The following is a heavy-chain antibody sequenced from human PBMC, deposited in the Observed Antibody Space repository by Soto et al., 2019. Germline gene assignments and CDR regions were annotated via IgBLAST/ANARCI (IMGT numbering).Heavy chain of an antibody. CDR3: AKDKGPRAASITMVRYGMDV. CDR2: ISGSGGST. V-gene: IGHV3-23*01. J-gene: IGHJ6*02. D-gene: IGHD3-10*01. CDR1: GFTFSSYA. Sequence: GGSLRLSCAASGFTFSSYAMSWVRQAPGKGLEWVSAISGSGGSTYYADSVKGRFTISRDNSKNTLYLQMNSLRAEDTAVYYCAKDKGPRAASITMVRYGMDVWAQGTTVTVSS.